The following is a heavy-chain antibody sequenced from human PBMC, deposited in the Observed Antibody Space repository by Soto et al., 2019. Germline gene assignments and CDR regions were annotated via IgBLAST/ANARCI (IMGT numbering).Heavy chain of an antibody. V-gene: IGHV3-30-3*01. D-gene: IGHD5-18*01. Sequence: GGSLRLSCAASGFTFRSYDMHWVRQAPGKGLEWVAVISYDENKREYTDSVKGRFTISRDNSKKTLYLQMNSLREEDTAVYYCARAMDTAMASKDNWFDPWGQGTLVTVSS. J-gene: IGHJ5*02. CDR3: ARAMDTAMASKDNWFDP. CDR2: ISYDENKR. CDR1: GFTFRSYD.